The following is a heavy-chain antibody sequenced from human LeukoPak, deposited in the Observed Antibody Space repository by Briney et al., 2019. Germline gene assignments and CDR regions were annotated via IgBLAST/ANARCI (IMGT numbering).Heavy chain of an antibody. V-gene: IGHV4-38-2*01. CDR2: IYHSGST. CDR1: GGSFSGYY. J-gene: IGHJ5*02. D-gene: IGHD3-3*01. Sequence: SETLSLTCAVYGGSFSGYYWGWIRQPPGKGPERIGSIYHSGSTYYNPSLKSRVTISVDTSKNQFSLKLSSVTAADTAVYYCARVGPPEYYDFWSGYYNTNWFDPWGQGTLVTVSS. CDR3: ARVGPPEYYDFWSGYYNTNWFDP.